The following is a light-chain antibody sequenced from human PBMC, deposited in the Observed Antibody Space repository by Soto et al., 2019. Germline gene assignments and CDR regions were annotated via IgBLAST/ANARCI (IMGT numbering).Light chain of an antibody. CDR1: SSDVGGYNY. V-gene: IGLV2-14*01. CDR2: EVS. CDR3: SSHTSYSTRV. Sequence: QSVLTQPASVSGSPGQSIAISCTGTSSDVGGYNYVSWYQQHPGKAPKLMIHEVSNRPSGISDRFSGSKSGNTASLTISRLQADDEADYYCSSHTSYSTRVFGTGTKLTVL. J-gene: IGLJ1*01.